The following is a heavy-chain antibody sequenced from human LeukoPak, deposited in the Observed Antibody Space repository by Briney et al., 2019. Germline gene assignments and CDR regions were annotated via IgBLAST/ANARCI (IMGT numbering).Heavy chain of an antibody. CDR2: IIPILDIA. Sequence: VASVKVSCKASGGTFSSYAISWVRQAPGQGLEWMGRIIPILDIANYAQKFQGRVTITADKSTSTAYMELSSLRSEDTAVYYCARETSLMGYASGLGFNYWGQGILVTVSS. V-gene: IGHV1-69*04. J-gene: IGHJ4*02. CDR3: ARETSLMGYASGLGFNY. D-gene: IGHD6-19*01. CDR1: GGTFSSYA.